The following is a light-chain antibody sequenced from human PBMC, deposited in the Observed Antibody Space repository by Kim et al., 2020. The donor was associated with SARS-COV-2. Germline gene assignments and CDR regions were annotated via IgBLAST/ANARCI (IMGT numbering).Light chain of an antibody. CDR2: SDN. V-gene: IGLV1-44*01. CDR3: AAWDDSLKGVL. J-gene: IGLJ2*01. Sequence: GQRVTISCSGSSSNIGSNTVNWYHQLPGTAPKVLIYSDNKRPSGVPDRFSGSKSGTSASLAISGLQSEDEADYYCAAWDDSLKGVLFGGGTQLTVL. CDR1: SSNIGSNT.